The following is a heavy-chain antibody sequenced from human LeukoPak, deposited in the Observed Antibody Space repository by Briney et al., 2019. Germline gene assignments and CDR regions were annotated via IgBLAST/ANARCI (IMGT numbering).Heavy chain of an antibody. D-gene: IGHD3-22*01. CDR3: ARSPGRDSSGYYWDPHYFDY. CDR2: TYYSGST. CDR1: GGSISSYY. Sequence: SETLSLTCTVSGGSISSYYWSWIRQPPGKGLEWIGYTYYSGSTNYNPSLKSRVTISVDTSKNQFSLKLNSVTAADTAVYHCARSPGRDSSGYYWDPHYFDYWGQGTLVTVSS. V-gene: IGHV4-59*01. J-gene: IGHJ4*02.